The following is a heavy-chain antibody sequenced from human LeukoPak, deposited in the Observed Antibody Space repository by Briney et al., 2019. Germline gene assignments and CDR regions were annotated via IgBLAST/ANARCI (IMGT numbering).Heavy chain of an antibody. CDR3: ARGALRYFGFDYWYDP. V-gene: IGHV4-34*01. J-gene: IGHJ5*02. CDR2: INHSGST. D-gene: IGHD3-9*01. CDR1: GGSFSGYY. Sequence: SETLSLTCAVYGGSFSGYYWSWIRQPPGKGLEWIGEINHSGSTNYNPSLKSRVTISVDTSKNQFSLKLSSVTAADTAVYYCARGALRYFGFDYWYDPWGQGTLVTVSS.